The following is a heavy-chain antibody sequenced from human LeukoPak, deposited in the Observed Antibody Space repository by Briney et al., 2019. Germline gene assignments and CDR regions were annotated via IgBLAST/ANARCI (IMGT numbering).Heavy chain of an antibody. CDR2: INPNSGGT. D-gene: IGHD1-14*01. CDR1: GYTFTGYY. V-gene: IGHV1-2*06. CDR3: ARVSSPLQYNWFDP. J-gene: IGHJ5*02. Sequence: ASVKVSCKTSGYTFTGYYMHWVRQAPGQGLEWMGRINPNSGGTNYARMFQGRVTMTRDTSISTAYMELSRLRSDDTAVYYCARVSSPLQYNWFDPWGQGTLVTVSS.